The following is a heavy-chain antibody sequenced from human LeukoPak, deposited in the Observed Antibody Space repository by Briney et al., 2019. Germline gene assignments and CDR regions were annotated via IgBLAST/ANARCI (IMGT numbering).Heavy chain of an antibody. Sequence: GGSLRLSCAASGFTFSTYAMSWVRQAPGKGLEWASGIADRAVLTYYAESVKGRFTISRDNSKNTLYLEMNDLRADDTAVYYCAKERSSGYDYWGQGTLVTVSS. CDR1: GFTFSTYA. V-gene: IGHV3-23*01. CDR2: IADRAVLT. J-gene: IGHJ4*02. CDR3: AKERSSGYDY. D-gene: IGHD3-3*01.